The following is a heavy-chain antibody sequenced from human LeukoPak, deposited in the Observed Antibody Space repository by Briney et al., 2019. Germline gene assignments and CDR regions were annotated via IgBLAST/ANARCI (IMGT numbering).Heavy chain of an antibody. CDR3: ARPPIGIFGVVLYYFDY. V-gene: IGHV3-7*01. D-gene: IGHD3-3*01. CDR2: IKQDGSEK. CDR1: GFTFSSYW. J-gene: IGHJ4*02. Sequence: GGSLRLSCAASGFTFSSYWMSWVRQAPGKGLEWVANIKQDGSEKYYVDSVKGRFTISRDNAKNSLYLQMNSLRAEDTAVYYCARPPIGIFGVVLYYFDYWGQGTLVTVSS.